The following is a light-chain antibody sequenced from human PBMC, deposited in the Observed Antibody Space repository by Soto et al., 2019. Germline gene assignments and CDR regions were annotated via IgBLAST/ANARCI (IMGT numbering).Light chain of an antibody. J-gene: IGLJ3*02. Sequence: QSVLTQPPSVSGTPRQRVTISCSGRTSNIGPNFVAWYQQLPGAAPKLLIYKNNQRPSGVPDRFSGSKSGTSASLAISGLRSEDEADYYCATWDDRLSGWVFGGGTKLTVL. CDR3: ATWDDRLSGWV. CDR2: KNN. V-gene: IGLV1-47*01. CDR1: TSNIGPNF.